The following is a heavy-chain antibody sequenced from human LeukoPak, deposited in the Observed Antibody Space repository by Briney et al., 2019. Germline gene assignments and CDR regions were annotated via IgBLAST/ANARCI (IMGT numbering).Heavy chain of an antibody. Sequence: SQTLSLTCTVSGGSISSGGYYWSWIRQHPGKGLEWIGYIYYSGSTYYNPSLKSRVTISVDTSKNQFSLKLSSVTAADTAVYYCARDGAGWGGVFDYWGQGTLVTVSS. CDR2: IYYSGST. J-gene: IGHJ4*02. D-gene: IGHD7-27*01. V-gene: IGHV4-31*03. CDR3: ARDGAGWGGVFDY. CDR1: GGSISSGGYY.